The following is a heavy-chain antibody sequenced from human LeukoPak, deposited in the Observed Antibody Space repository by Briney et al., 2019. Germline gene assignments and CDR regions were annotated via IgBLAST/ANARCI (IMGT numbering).Heavy chain of an antibody. V-gene: IGHV3-11*05. Sequence: GGSLRLSCAASGFTVSDYYMNWIRQAPGKGLEWVSYIDRSGTYTNYADSVKGRFTISRDNAKNTLYLQMNSLTAEDTAVYYCARGGDIVGATRSAFDIWGQGIMVTVSS. J-gene: IGHJ3*02. D-gene: IGHD1-26*01. CDR2: IDRSGTYT. CDR3: ARGGDIVGATRSAFDI. CDR1: GFTVSDYY.